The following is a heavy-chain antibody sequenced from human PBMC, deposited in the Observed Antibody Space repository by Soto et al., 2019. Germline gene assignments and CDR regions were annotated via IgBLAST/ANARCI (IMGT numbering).Heavy chain of an antibody. V-gene: IGHV4-61*03. CDR1: GDSVTSGSYY. Sequence: PSETLSLTCIVSGDSVTSGSYYWTWLRQPPGKGLEWIGYISYTGRTKYNPSLQSRVTISVDTSKNDFSLNLSSVTAADTAVYYCARGPPGDIVVVTAYGMDVWGQGTTVTVSS. CDR2: ISYTGRT. CDR3: ARGPPGDIVVVTAYGMDV. D-gene: IGHD2-21*02. J-gene: IGHJ6*02.